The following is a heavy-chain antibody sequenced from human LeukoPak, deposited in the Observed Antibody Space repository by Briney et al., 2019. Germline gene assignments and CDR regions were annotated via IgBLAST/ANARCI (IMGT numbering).Heavy chain of an antibody. V-gene: IGHV1-69*01. CDR3: ARVLERRLDYYYGMDV. Sequence: SVKVSCKASGGTFSSYAISWVRQAPGQGLEWMGGIIPIFGTANYAQKFQGRVTITADESTSTAYMELSSLRSEDTAVYYCARVLERRLDYYYGMDVWGQGTTVTVSS. J-gene: IGHJ6*02. D-gene: IGHD1-1*01. CDR1: GGTFSSYA. CDR2: IIPIFGTA.